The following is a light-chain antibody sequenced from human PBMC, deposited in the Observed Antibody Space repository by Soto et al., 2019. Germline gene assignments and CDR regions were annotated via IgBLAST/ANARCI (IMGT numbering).Light chain of an antibody. V-gene: IGLV2-18*02. CDR2: EVS. Sequence: QSVLTQPPSVSGSPGQSVAISCTGTSSDVGSYNRVSWYQQPPGAAPKLMIYEVSNRPSGVPDRFSGSKSGNTASLTISGLQAEDEADYYCNSNTGSSTFVSGTGTKVPVL. CDR1: SSDVGSYNR. J-gene: IGLJ1*01. CDR3: NSNTGSSTFV.